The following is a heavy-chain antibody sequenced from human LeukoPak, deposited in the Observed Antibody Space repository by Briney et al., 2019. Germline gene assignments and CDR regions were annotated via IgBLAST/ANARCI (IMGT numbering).Heavy chain of an antibody. CDR3: ARDILLWLGELRVDYMDV. CDR1: GGSFSGYY. D-gene: IGHD3-10*01. V-gene: IGHV4-34*01. Sequence: SETLSLTRAVHGGSFSGYYWSWIRQPPGKGLEWIGEINHSGSTNYNPSLKSRVTISVDTSKNPFSLKLSSVTSADTAVYYCARDILLWLGELRVDYMDVWGKGTTVTVSS. CDR2: INHSGST. J-gene: IGHJ6*03.